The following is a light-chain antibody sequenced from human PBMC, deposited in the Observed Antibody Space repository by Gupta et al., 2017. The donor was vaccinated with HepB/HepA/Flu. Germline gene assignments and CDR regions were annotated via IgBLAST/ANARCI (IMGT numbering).Light chain of an antibody. CDR1: SSDIGYSNR. CDR3: SSYTSSSTLV. V-gene: IGLV2-18*02. Sequence: QSALTQPPSVSGSPGQSVAISCSGTSSDIGYSNRVSWYKQPPGTAPKIIIYEVTYRPTGVPDRVSGSKSGNTASLTISGLQAEDEADYFCSSYTSSSTLVFGGGTKVTVL. CDR2: EVT. J-gene: IGLJ2*01.